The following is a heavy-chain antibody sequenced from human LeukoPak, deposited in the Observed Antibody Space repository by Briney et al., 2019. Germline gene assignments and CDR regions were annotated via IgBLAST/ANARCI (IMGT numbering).Heavy chain of an antibody. V-gene: IGHV3-23*01. D-gene: IGHD2/OR15-2a*01. Sequence: GGSLRLSCAASGFTFSNYAMRWVRQAPGKGLEWVSGISGRDESTYYADSVEGRFTISRGNSKNTVFLQMNSLRVEDTAVYFCAKENFSNPYFENWGQGTLVTVSS. J-gene: IGHJ4*02. CDR1: GFTFSNYA. CDR3: AKENFSNPYFEN. CDR2: ISGRDEST.